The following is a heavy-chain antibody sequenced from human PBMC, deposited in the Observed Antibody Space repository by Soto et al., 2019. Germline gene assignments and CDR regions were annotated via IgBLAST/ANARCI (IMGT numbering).Heavy chain of an antibody. CDR2: INYDGTST. J-gene: IGHJ4*02. V-gene: IGHV3-74*01. CDR3: ARDRNGDYVD. D-gene: IGHD4-17*01. CDR1: GFTFNDYW. Sequence: EVPLVESGGGLVQPGGSLRLSCAVSGFTFNDYWMHWVRQAPGKGLVWVSHINYDGTSTAYADSVEGRFTISRDNADNTLYLQMNSLRTEDSAIYFCARDRNGDYVDWGQGTLVTVSS.